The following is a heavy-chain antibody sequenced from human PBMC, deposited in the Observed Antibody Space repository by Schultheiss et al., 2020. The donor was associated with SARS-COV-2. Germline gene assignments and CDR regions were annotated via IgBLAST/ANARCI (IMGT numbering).Heavy chain of an antibody. CDR2: ISTSSETI. Sequence: GGSLRLSCAASGFYFRSYNMNWVRQAPGKGLEWIAYISTSSETIHYADSVKGRFTISRDNSKNTLYLQMSSLRAEDTAVYYCVKDGLWFGELSGWFDPWGQGTLVTVSS. J-gene: IGHJ5*02. CDR3: VKDGLWFGELSGWFDP. V-gene: IGHV3-48*01. CDR1: GFYFRSYN. D-gene: IGHD3-10*01.